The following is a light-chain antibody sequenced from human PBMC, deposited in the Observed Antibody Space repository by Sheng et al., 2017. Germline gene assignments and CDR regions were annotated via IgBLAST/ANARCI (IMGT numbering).Light chain of an antibody. Sequence: IQMTQSPSSLSASVGDRVTITCRASQSISSWLAWFQQKPGKAPNLLIYKASSLESGVPSRFSGSGSGTEFTLTINSLQSDDFATYYCQQYDAYSLTWTFGQGTKVEIK. V-gene: IGKV1-5*03. CDR2: KAS. CDR1: QSISSW. CDR3: QQYDAYSLTWT. J-gene: IGKJ1*01.